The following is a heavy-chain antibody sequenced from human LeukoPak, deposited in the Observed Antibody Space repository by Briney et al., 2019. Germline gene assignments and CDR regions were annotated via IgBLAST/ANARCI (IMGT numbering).Heavy chain of an antibody. Sequence: PGGSLRLSCAASGFTFSSYSMNWVRQAPGKGLEWVSYISSSSSTIYYADSVKGRFTISRDNSRNTLYLQMNSLRAEDTAVYYCARSGLSRFGFWGQGTVVTVSS. CDR3: ARSGLSRFGF. CDR2: ISSSSSTI. V-gene: IGHV3-48*01. D-gene: IGHD2/OR15-2a*01. J-gene: IGHJ3*01. CDR1: GFTFSSYS.